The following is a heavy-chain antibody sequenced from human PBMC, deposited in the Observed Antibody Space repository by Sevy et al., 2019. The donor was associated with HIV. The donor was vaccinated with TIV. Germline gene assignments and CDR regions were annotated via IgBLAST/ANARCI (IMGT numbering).Heavy chain of an antibody. CDR1: GFTFSSYA. V-gene: IGHV3-30-3*01. J-gene: IGHJ4*02. CDR3: ARDRHTITMVAPAPDY. D-gene: IGHD3-10*01. CDR2: ISYDGSNK. Sequence: GGSLRLSCAASGFTFSSYAMHWVRRAPGKGLEWVAVISYDGSNKYYADSVKGRFTISRDNSKNTLYLQMNSLRAEDTAVYYCARDRHTITMVAPAPDYWGQGTLVTVSS.